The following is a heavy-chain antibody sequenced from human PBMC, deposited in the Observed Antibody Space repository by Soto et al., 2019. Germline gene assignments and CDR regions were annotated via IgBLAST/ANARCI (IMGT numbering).Heavy chain of an antibody. CDR3: ARDRSYTTKDYYYYGMDV. J-gene: IGHJ6*02. Sequence: SMKVSCKASGGTFSSYAISWVRQAPGQGLEWMGGIIPIFGTANYAQKFQGRVTITADESTSTAYMELSSLRSEDTAVYYCARDRSYTTKDYYYYGMDVWGQGTTVTVSS. CDR2: IIPIFGTA. D-gene: IGHD1-26*01. CDR1: GGTFSSYA. V-gene: IGHV1-69*13.